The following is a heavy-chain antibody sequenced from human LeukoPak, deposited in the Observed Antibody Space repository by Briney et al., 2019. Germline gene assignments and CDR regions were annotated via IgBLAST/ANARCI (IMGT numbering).Heavy chain of an antibody. Sequence: ASVKVSCKASGYTFTSYGISWVRQAPGQGLEWMGWISAYNGNTNYAQKLQGRVTMTTDTSTSTAYMELRSLRSDDTAVYYCAREPIHYYGSGSYPTYYFDYWGQGTLVTVSS. CDR3: AREPIHYYGSGSYPTYYFDY. D-gene: IGHD3-10*01. J-gene: IGHJ4*02. V-gene: IGHV1-18*01. CDR2: ISAYNGNT. CDR1: GYTFTSYG.